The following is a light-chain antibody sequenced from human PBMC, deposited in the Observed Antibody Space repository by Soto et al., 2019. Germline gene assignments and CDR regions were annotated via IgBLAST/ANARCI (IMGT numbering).Light chain of an antibody. CDR3: QQYGSSLPYT. CDR1: ETDRSSS. Sequence: EIVLTQSPGTLSLSPGETATLSCRASETDRSSSLAWYQQKPGQAPRLLIYGAFHRATGIPDRFSGSGSGTDFTLTISRLEPEDSAVYYCQQYGSSLPYTFGQGTKLEIK. CDR2: GAF. J-gene: IGKJ2*01. V-gene: IGKV3-20*01.